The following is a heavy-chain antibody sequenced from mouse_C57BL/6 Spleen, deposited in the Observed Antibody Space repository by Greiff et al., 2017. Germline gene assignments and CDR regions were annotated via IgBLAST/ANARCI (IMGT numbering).Heavy chain of an antibody. D-gene: IGHD1-3*01. CDR3: ARGEPSSYYAMDY. CDR2: IYPGSGNT. V-gene: IGHV1-76*01. Sequence: VQVVESGAELVRPGASVKLSCKASGYTFTDYYINWVKQRPGQGLEWIARIYPGSGNTYYNEKFKGKATLTAEKSSSTAYMQLSSLTSEDSAVYFCARGEPSSYYAMDYWGQGTSVTVSS. CDR1: GYTFTDYY. J-gene: IGHJ4*01.